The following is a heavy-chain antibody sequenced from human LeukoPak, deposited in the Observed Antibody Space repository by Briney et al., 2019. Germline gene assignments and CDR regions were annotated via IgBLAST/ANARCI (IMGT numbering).Heavy chain of an antibody. D-gene: IGHD3-16*02. Sequence: SETLSLTCTVSGVSISSGSYYWSWIRQHPGKSLEWIGYIYYSGGTYYNPSLNSRLTMSVDTSKNQFSLKLNSVTAADTAVYYCARDIEKRIDDFAFWGQGTMVTVSS. CDR1: GVSISSGSYY. J-gene: IGHJ3*01. CDR3: ARDIEKRIDDFAF. V-gene: IGHV4-31*03. CDR2: IYYSGGT.